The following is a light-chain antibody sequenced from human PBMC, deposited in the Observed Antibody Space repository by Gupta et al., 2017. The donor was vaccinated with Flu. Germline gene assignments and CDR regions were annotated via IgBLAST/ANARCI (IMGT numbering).Light chain of an antibody. V-gene: IGLV3-9*01. Sequence: CGGNNIGSKHVHWYQQKPGQAPVLVIYRDSNRPSGIPERFSGSNSGNTATLTISRAQAGDEADFYCQVWDSSTGVFGGGTKLTVL. CDR2: RDS. CDR1: NIGSKH. J-gene: IGLJ3*02. CDR3: QVWDSSTGV.